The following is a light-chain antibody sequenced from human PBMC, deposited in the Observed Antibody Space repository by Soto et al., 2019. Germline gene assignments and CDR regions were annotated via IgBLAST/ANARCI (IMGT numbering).Light chain of an antibody. CDR2: EVS. CDR3: NSYAGSNNWV. CDR1: SSDVGGYNY. J-gene: IGLJ3*02. Sequence: QSALTQPAFVSGSPGQSITISCTGTSSDVGGYNYVSWYQQHQGKAPKLMIYEVSKRPSGVPDRFSGSKSGNTASLTVSGLQAEDEADYYCNSYAGSNNWVFGGGTKLTVL. V-gene: IGLV2-8*01.